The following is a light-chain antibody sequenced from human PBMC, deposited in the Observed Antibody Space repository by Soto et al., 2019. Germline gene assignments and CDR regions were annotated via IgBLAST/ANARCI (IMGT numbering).Light chain of an antibody. CDR1: QSISSY. Sequence: EIQMTQSPSSLSASVGDRVTITCRASQSISSYLNWYQQKPGQAPKLLIYAATNLQSGVPSRFSGSGSGTDFTLTISSLQPEDFAIYFCQQLKNYPITFGQGTRLEIK. J-gene: IGKJ5*01. V-gene: IGKV1-39*01. CDR2: AAT. CDR3: QQLKNYPIT.